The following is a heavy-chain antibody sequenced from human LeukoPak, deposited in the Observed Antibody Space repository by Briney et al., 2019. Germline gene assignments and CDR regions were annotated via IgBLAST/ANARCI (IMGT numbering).Heavy chain of an antibody. CDR2: INPSGGST. D-gene: IGHD6-6*01. CDR1: GYTFTSYY. V-gene: IGHV1-46*01. J-gene: IGHJ3*02. CDR3: AREVGYSSSSGSAFDI. Sequence: ASVKVSCKASGYTFTSYYMHWVRQAPGQGLEWMGIINPSGGSTNHAQKFQGRVTMTRDTSTSTVYMELSSLRSEDTAVYYCAREVGYSSSSGSAFDIWAKGTMVTVSS.